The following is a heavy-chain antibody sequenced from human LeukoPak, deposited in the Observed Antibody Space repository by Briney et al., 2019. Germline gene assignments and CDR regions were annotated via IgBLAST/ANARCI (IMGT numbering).Heavy chain of an antibody. CDR2: INHSGST. CDR1: GGSFSGYY. D-gene: IGHD3-22*01. Sequence: PSETLSLTCAVYGGSFSGYYWSWIRQPPGKGLEWIGEINHSGSTNYNPSLKSRVTISVDTSKNQFSLKLSSVTAADTAVYYCARGATMIAYYYYGIDVWGQGTTVTVSS. CDR3: ARGATMIAYYYYGIDV. V-gene: IGHV4-34*01. J-gene: IGHJ6*02.